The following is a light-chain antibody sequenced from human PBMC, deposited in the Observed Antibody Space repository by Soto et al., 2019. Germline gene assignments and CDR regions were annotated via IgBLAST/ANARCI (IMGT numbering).Light chain of an antibody. CDR3: SSYGGNNNVL. CDR2: EVS. J-gene: IGLJ2*01. CDR1: SSDVGGYNY. Sequence: QSALTQPASVSGSPGQSITISCTGTSSDVGGYNYVSWYQQHPGKAPKLMIYEVSNRPSGVSNRFSGSKSGNTASLTISGLQAEDEADYYCSSYGGNNNVLFGGGSKLTVL. V-gene: IGLV2-14*01.